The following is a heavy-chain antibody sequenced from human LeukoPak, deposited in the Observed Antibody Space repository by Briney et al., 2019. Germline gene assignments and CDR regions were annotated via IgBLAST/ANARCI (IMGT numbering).Heavy chain of an antibody. V-gene: IGHV6-1*01. CDR2: TYYRSKWYI. CDR1: GDSVSSNSAA. D-gene: IGHD3-3*01. J-gene: IGHJ6*02. Sequence: SQTLSLTCSISGDSVSSNSAAWTWIRQSPSRGLEWLTRTYYRSKWYIDYAASLRGRITITPDTSKNQFSLQLNSVTPEDTAVYYCARDRDVLRFLEWLRSYYYYGMDVWGQGTTVTVSS. CDR3: ARDRDVLRFLEWLRSYYYYGMDV.